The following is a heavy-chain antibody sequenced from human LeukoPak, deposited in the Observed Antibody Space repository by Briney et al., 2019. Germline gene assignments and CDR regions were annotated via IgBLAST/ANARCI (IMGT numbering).Heavy chain of an antibody. CDR1: GYTFTGYF. Sequence: APVKVSCKASGYTFTGYFMHWVRQAPGQGLEWMGWINPDSGGTNYAQNFQGRVTMTRDTSINTAYMELRTLRSDDTAVYYCSRADYWGQGTLVTVSS. J-gene: IGHJ4*02. V-gene: IGHV1-2*02. CDR3: SRADY. CDR2: INPDSGGT.